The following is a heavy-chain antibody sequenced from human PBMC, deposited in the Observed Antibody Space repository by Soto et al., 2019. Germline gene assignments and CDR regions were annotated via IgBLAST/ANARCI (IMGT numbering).Heavy chain of an antibody. V-gene: IGHV4-59*01. CDR2: IYYSGST. CDR1: GGSISSYY. J-gene: IGHJ6*03. Sequence: SETLSLTCTVSGGSISSYYWSWIRQPPGKGLEWIGYIYYSGSTNYNPSLKSRVTISVDTSKNQFSLKLSSVTAADTAVYHCARASYCSSTSCYGLYYYYYMDVWGKGTTVTVSS. D-gene: IGHD2-2*01. CDR3: ARASYCSSTSCYGLYYYYYMDV.